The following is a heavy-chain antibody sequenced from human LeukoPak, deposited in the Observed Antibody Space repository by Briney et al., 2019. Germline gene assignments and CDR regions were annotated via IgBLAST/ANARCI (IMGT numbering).Heavy chain of an antibody. D-gene: IGHD4-23*01. Sequence: SQTFSLTCAISGDSVSINSAAWHWIRQSPSRGLEWLGRTYYRSKWYNDYAVSVKSRITINPETSKNQFSLHLNSVAPEDTAVYYCARDVAGGNLFDYWGQGTLVTVSS. CDR3: ARDVAGGNLFDY. CDR2: TYYRSKWYN. CDR1: GDSVSINSAA. J-gene: IGHJ4*02. V-gene: IGHV6-1*01.